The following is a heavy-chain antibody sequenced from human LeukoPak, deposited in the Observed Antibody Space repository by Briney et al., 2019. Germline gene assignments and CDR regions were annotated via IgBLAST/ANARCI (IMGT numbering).Heavy chain of an antibody. CDR2: INPNSGGT. D-gene: IGHD1-1*01. J-gene: IGHJ4*02. CDR1: GYTFTSYG. Sequence: ASVKVSCKASGYTFTSYGISWVRQAPGQGLEWMGWINPNSGGTNYAQKFQGRVTMTRDTSISTAYMELSRLRSDDTAVYYCARGHKVQLERRGPDYWGQGTLVTVSS. CDR3: ARGHKVQLERRGPDY. V-gene: IGHV1-2*02.